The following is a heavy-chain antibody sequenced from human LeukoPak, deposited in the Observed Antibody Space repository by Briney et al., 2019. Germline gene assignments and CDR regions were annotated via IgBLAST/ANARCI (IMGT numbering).Heavy chain of an antibody. V-gene: IGHV3-23*01. Sequence: GSLXLXCAASGFSLSSYAMSWVRQAPGKGLEWVSAISSSDDGTYHAGSVRGRFTISRDSSKNTIYLQMNKLRTEDTAIYYXXXXXXXSCRGAFCYPLDSWGQGTLVTVSS. CDR3: XXXXXXSCRGAFCYPLDS. CDR2: ISSSDDGT. CDR1: GFSLSSYA. J-gene: IGHJ4*02. D-gene: IGHD2-15*01.